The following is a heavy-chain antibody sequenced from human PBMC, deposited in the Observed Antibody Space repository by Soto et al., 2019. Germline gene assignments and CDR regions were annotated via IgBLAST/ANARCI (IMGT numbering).Heavy chain of an antibody. J-gene: IGHJ4*02. V-gene: IGHV3-23*01. CDR1: GFTFSSYG. Sequence: EVQLLESGGGLVQPGGSLRLSCAASGFTFSSYGMTWVRQAPGKGLEWVSFSSATGAGTYYADSVKGRFTISRDNSKNTVCLQMNSLRVEDTAVYYCARGQGIVMFPVPVGIVNRPKPTGFDYWGQGTLVTVST. CDR3: ARGQGIVMFPVPVGIVNRPKPTGFDY. CDR2: SSATGAGT. D-gene: IGHD2-15*01.